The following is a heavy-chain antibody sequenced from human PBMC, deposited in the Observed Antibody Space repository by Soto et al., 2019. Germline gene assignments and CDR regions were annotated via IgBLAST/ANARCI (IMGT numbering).Heavy chain of an antibody. Sequence: QVQLVQSGAEVKKPGSSVKVSCKASGGTFSSYTISWVRQAPGQGLEWMGRIIPILGIANYAQKFQGRVTITADKSTSTAYMELSSLRSEDTAVYYCARMINRTPYYYGMDVWGQGTTVTVSS. V-gene: IGHV1-69*02. CDR3: ARMINRTPYYYGMDV. J-gene: IGHJ6*02. CDR2: IIPILGIA. CDR1: GGTFSSYT. D-gene: IGHD3-22*01.